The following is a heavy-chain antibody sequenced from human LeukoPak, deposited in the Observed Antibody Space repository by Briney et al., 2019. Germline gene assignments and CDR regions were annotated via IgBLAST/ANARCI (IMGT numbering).Heavy chain of an antibody. CDR1: GGSISSSTW. CDR2: IYHSEST. CDR3: TRRAGTDSNGAFDI. D-gene: IGHD6-19*01. J-gene: IGHJ3*02. Sequence: SETLSLTCNVSGGSISSSTWWTWVRQPPGKGLEWIGEIYHSESTNSNPSLKSRVTISVDKSRNQFSLNLSSVTAADTAVYYCTRRAGTDSNGAFDIWGQGTVVTVSS. V-gene: IGHV4-4*02.